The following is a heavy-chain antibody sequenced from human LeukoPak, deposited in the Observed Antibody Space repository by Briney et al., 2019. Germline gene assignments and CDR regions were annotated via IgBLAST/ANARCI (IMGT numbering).Heavy chain of an antibody. V-gene: IGHV3-11*04. CDR2: ISSSGTTI. CDR1: GFTFSDYY. J-gene: IGHJ4*02. Sequence: GGSLRLSCAASGFTFSDYYISWIRQAPGKGLEWVSYISSSGTTIYYADSVKGRFTISRDNAKNSLYLQMNSLRAEDTGVYYCARDGDYVWGSYRRFDYWGQGTLVTVSS. CDR3: ARDGDYVWGSYRRFDY. D-gene: IGHD3-16*02.